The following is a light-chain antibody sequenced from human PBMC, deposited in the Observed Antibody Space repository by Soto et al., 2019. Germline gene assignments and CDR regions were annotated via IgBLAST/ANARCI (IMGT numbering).Light chain of an antibody. CDR1: QSLLYSNGYNY. J-gene: IGKJ4*01. V-gene: IGKV2-28*01. CDR2: LGS. Sequence: DIVMTQSPLSLPVTPGEPASISCRSSQSLLYSNGYNYLDWYLQKPGQSPQLLIYLGSNRASGVPDRFSGSASGTDFTLKISRVEAEDVGVYYCMQALQTPLTFGGGTKVEIK. CDR3: MQALQTPLT.